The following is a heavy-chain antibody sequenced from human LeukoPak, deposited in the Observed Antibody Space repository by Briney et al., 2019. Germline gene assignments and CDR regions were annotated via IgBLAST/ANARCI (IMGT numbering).Heavy chain of an antibody. CDR1: GFTFSSYA. V-gene: IGHV3-23*01. D-gene: IGHD1-14*01. J-gene: IGHJ4*02. CDR2: IIGSGVTT. Sequence: GGSLRLSCAGSGFTFSSYAMSWARQAPGKGLEWVSTIIGSGVTTYYADSVKGRFTISRDNSKNTLYLQVNSLRAEDTAVYYCAKDASDTGYYFDYWSRGTLVTVSS. CDR3: AKDASDTGYYFDY.